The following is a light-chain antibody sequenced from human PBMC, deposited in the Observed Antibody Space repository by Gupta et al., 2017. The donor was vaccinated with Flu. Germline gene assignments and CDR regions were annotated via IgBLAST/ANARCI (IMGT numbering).Light chain of an antibody. V-gene: IGLV1-44*01. CDR1: SSNIGTDA. Sequence: VTISCSGSSSNIGTDAVHWYQQVPGTAPKLLIYDNNQRPSGVPDRFSGSKSGTSASLAISGLQSEDEADYYCAAWDDSLNGHYVFGTDRSHRP. CDR3: AAWDDSLNGHYV. J-gene: IGLJ1*01. CDR2: DNN.